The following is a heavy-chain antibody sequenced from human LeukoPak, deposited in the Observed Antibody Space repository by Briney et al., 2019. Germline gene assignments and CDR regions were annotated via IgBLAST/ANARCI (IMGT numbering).Heavy chain of an antibody. Sequence: PGGSLRLSCGASGFTFSDFAMSWARLAPGKGLEWVSSIEKDGSRAYYADSVRGRFTVSRDNSKNTLYLQMSSLRVEDTALYYCAKQEGALIQNWCFDHWGLGTLVTVSS. CDR3: AKQEGALIQNWCFDH. J-gene: IGHJ4*02. CDR2: IEKDGSRA. CDR1: GFTFSDFA. V-gene: IGHV3-23*03. D-gene: IGHD1-26*01.